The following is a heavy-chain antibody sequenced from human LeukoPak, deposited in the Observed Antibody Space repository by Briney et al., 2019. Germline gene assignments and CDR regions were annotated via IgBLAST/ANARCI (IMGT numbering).Heavy chain of an antibody. CDR1: GYSITSGYY. Sequence: PSETLSLTCSVSGYSITSGYYWGWIRQPPGKGLEWIGSIYHTGNTFYDTSFNSRVTISVDTSKNQFSLKLSSVTAADTAVYYCSLGSGSYLDYWGQGTLVTVSS. CDR2: IYHTGNT. CDR3: SLGSGSYLDY. J-gene: IGHJ4*02. V-gene: IGHV4-38-2*02. D-gene: IGHD3-10*01.